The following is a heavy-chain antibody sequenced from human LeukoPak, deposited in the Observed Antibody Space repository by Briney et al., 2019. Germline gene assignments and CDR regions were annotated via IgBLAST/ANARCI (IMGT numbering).Heavy chain of an antibody. CDR1: GFTFSSYW. D-gene: IGHD3-3*01. CDR3: ASIKPSSITIYY. J-gene: IGHJ4*02. CDR2: INTDGSST. V-gene: IGHV3-74*01. Sequence: PGGSLRLSCAASGFTFSSYWMHWVRQAPGKGLVWVSRINTDGSSTSYADSVKGRFTISRDNAKNTLYLQMNSLRAEDTAVYYCASIKPSSITIYYWGQGTLVTVSS.